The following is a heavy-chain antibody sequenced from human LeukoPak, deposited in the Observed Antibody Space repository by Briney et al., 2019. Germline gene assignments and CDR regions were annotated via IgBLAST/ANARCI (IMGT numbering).Heavy chain of an antibody. CDR3: AKDHGGIAI. J-gene: IGHJ3*02. D-gene: IGHD6-13*01. CDR1: GFTFSSYG. CDR2: ISYDGSNK. Sequence: GRSLRLSCAASGFTFSSYGMHWVRQAPGKGLEWVAVISYDGSNKYYADSVKGRFTISRDNSKNTLYLQMNSLRAEDTAVYYCAKDHGGIAIWGQGTMATVSS. V-gene: IGHV3-30*18.